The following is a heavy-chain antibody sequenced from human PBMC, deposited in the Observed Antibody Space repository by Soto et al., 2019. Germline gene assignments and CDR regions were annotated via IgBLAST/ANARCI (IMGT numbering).Heavy chain of an antibody. J-gene: IGHJ6*02. CDR1: GGSISSGGYS. Sequence: SETLSLTCAVSGGSISSGGYSWSWIRQPPGEGLEWIGYIYHSGSTYYNPSLKSRVTISVDRSKNQFSLKLSSVTAADTAVYYCARGGVYCSGGSCLYYYGMDVWGQGTTVTVSS. CDR3: ARGGVYCSGGSCLYYYGMDV. D-gene: IGHD2-15*01. CDR2: IYHSGST. V-gene: IGHV4-30-2*01.